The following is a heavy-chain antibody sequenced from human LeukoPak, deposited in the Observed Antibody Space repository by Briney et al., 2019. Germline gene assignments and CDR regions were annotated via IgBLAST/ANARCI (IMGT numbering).Heavy chain of an antibody. D-gene: IGHD3-22*01. Sequence: GGSLGLSCAASGFTFSTYWMHWVRQVPGKGLVWVSHIKSDGSGTEYADAVKGRFTISRDNAKNTLYMQMNSLRAEDTAVYYCTSGAYYNDYWGQGTLVTVSS. V-gene: IGHV3-74*03. J-gene: IGHJ4*02. CDR2: IKSDGSGT. CDR3: TSGAYYNDY. CDR1: GFTFSTYW.